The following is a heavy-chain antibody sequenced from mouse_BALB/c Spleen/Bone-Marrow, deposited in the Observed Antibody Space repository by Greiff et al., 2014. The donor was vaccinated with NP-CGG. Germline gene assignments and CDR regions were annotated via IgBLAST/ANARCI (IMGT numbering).Heavy chain of an antibody. CDR3: ARGYYDYVYAMDY. Sequence: EVQLQESGAELVKPGASVKLSCTASGFNIKDTYMHWVKQRPEQGLEWIGRIDPANGNTKYDPKFQGKATITADTSSNTAYLQLSSLTSEDTGVYYCARGYYDYVYAMDYWGQGTSVTVSS. J-gene: IGHJ4*01. D-gene: IGHD2-4*01. CDR1: GFNIKDTY. V-gene: IGHV14-3*02. CDR2: IDPANGNT.